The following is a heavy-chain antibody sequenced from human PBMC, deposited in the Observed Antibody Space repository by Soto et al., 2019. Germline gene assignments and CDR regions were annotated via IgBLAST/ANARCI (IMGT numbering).Heavy chain of an antibody. D-gene: IGHD4-17*01. CDR1: GGSISSGGYY. J-gene: IGHJ5*02. CDR3: ARDSYGEHNWFDP. Sequence: PSETLSLTCTVSGGSISSGGYYWSWIRQHPGKGLEWIGYIYYSGSTYYNPSLKSRATISVDTSKNQFSLKLSSVTAADTAVYYWARDSYGEHNWFDPWGQGTLVTVSS. CDR2: IYYSGST. V-gene: IGHV4-31*03.